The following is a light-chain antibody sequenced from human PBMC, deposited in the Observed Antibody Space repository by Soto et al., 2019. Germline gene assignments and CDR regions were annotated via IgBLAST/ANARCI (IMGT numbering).Light chain of an antibody. J-gene: IGLJ2*01. Sequence: QPVLTQSPSASASLGASVKLTCTLSSGHSNYAIAWHQQQPEKGPRYLMKLNSDGSHTKGDGIPDRFSGSSSGAERYLTISSLQSEDEAEYYCQTWDAGIVLFGGGTKLT. CDR2: LNSDGSH. CDR3: QTWDAGIVL. CDR1: SGHSNYA. V-gene: IGLV4-69*01.